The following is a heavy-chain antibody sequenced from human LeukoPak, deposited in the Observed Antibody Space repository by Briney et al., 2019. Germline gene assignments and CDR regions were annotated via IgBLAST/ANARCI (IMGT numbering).Heavy chain of an antibody. CDR2: ISGRSGST. D-gene: IGHD3-10*01. CDR1: GFTFSSYA. V-gene: IGHV3-23*01. CDR3: AKADTIPRHPEYFSYALDV. Sequence: GGSLRLSCAASGFTFSSYAMTWVRQAPGKGLEWVSVISGRSGSTYSADSVKGRFTISRDNSKNTLYLQMNGLRVEDTAVYYCAKADTIPRHPEYFSYALDVWGQGTTVTVSS. J-gene: IGHJ6*02.